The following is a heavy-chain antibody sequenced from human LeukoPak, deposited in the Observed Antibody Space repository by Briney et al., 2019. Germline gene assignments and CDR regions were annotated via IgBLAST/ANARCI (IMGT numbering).Heavy chain of an antibody. CDR2: ISAYNGNT. V-gene: IGHV1-18*01. Sequence: GASVKVSCKASGGTFSSYAISWVRQAPGQGLEWMGWISAYNGNTNYAQKLQGRVTMTTDTSTSTAYMELRSLRSDDTAVYYCARAKSVVVVAADDYWGQGTLVTVSS. CDR1: GGTFSSYA. CDR3: ARAKSVVVVAADDY. D-gene: IGHD2-15*01. J-gene: IGHJ4*02.